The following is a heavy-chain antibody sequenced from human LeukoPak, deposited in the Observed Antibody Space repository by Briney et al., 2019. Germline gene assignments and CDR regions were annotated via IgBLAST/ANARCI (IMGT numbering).Heavy chain of an antibody. CDR3: TRDRGAYNWLDP. CDR1: GFTLSDSA. Sequence: GRSLRLSCAASGFTLSDSAIHWVRQASGKGLEWVGLIDRPAKSYATAYGASVGGRFTISRDDSKNTAYLQMDSLKTEDTALYYCTRDRGAYNWLDPWGQGTLVTVSS. V-gene: IGHV3-73*01. CDR2: IDRPAKSYAT. J-gene: IGHJ5*02. D-gene: IGHD1-26*01.